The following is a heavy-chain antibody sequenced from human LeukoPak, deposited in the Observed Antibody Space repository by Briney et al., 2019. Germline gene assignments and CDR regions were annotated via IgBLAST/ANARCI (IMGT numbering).Heavy chain of an antibody. D-gene: IGHD3-22*01. CDR2: INPNSGGT. V-gene: IGHV1-2*06. Sequence: ASVKVSCKAPGYTFTGYYMHWVRQAPGQGLEWMGRINPNSGGTNYAQKFQDRVTMTRDTSINTAYMELSRLRSDDTAVYYCARGAGSGYYSYDYWGQGTLVTVSS. CDR3: ARGAGSGYYSYDY. CDR1: GYTFTGYY. J-gene: IGHJ4*02.